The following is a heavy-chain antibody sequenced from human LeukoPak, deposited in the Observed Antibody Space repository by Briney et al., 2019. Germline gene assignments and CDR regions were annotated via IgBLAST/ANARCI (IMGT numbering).Heavy chain of an antibody. CDR1: GGSISSGDYY. CDR2: IYYSGST. V-gene: IGHV4-31*03. CDR3: ARGETYYDFWSGYYDNWFDP. D-gene: IGHD3-3*01. J-gene: IGHJ5*02. Sequence: SQTLSLTCTVSGGSISSGDYYWSWIRQHPGKGLEWIGYIYYSGSTYYNPSLKSRVTISVDTSKNQFSLKLSSVTAADTAVYYCARGETYYDFWSGYYDNWFDPWGQGTLVTVSS.